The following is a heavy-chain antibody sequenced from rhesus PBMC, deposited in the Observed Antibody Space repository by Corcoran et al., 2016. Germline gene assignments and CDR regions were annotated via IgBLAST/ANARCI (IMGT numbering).Heavy chain of an antibody. CDR1: GVSISSYW. CDR3: ERVVQLSGFDF. CDR2: MKGNSATT. J-gene: IGHJ3*01. Sequence: QVQLQESGPGLVKPSETLSLTCAVYGVSISSYWWTWIRSPPGKGLEWIGEMKGNSATTDYKSTIKIRGNLSKDASKKQFSRKRRYVTAADTAECFCERVVQLSGFDFWGQGLRVTVSS. V-gene: IGHV4-80*01. D-gene: IGHD1-1*01.